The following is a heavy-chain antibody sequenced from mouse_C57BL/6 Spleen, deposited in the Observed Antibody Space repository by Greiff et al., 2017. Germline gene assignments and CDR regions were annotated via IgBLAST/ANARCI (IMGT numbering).Heavy chain of an antibody. CDR3: VRQGYDNDCFDY. D-gene: IGHD2-10*02. Sequence: DVKLVESGGGLVQPKGSLKLSCAASGFSFNTYAMNWVRQAPGKGLEWVARIRSKSNNYATYYADSVKDRFTISRDDSESMIYLKMINLKTEDTAMYYCVRQGYDNDCFDYWGQGTTLTVSS. J-gene: IGHJ2*01. CDR2: IRSKSNNYAT. CDR1: GFSFNTYA. V-gene: IGHV10-1*01.